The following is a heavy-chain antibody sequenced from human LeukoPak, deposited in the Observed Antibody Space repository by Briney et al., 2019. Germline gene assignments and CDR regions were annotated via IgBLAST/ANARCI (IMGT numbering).Heavy chain of an antibody. Sequence: PGGSLRLSCAASGFTFSSYSMNWVRQAPGKGLEWVSSISSSSSYIYYADSVKGRFTISRDNAKNSLYLQMNSLRAEDTAVYYCAKAGAVVVVAAKYFDYWGQGTLVTVSS. CDR3: AKAGAVVVVAAKYFDY. V-gene: IGHV3-21*04. CDR2: ISSSSSYI. CDR1: GFTFSSYS. D-gene: IGHD2-15*01. J-gene: IGHJ4*02.